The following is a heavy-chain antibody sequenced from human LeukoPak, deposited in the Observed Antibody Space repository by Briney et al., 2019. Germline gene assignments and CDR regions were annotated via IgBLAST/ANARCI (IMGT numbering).Heavy chain of an antibody. Sequence: PGGSLRLSCAASGFTFNNHAITWVRQAPGKGLEWVSVISGSGATTCYADSVKGRFTISRDDSRNTLYLQMNSLRPEDTAVYYCAKDFEVHSNGCRGYFDYWGQGTLVTVSS. J-gene: IGHJ4*02. V-gene: IGHV3-23*01. CDR3: AKDFEVHSNGCRGYFDY. CDR1: GFTFNNHA. CDR2: ISGSGATT. D-gene: IGHD6-19*01.